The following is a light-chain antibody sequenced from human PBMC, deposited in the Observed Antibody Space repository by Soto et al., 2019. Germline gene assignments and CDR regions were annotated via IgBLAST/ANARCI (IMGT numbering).Light chain of an antibody. V-gene: IGKV3-11*01. CDR1: QSVSSY. J-gene: IGKJ5*01. CDR2: DAS. CDR3: QHRSDWPVS. Sequence: EIVLTQSPATLSLSPGERATLSCRASQSVSSYLAWYQQKPGQAPRLLISDASNRATGIPARFSGSGSGTDFTLTISNLEPEDFAVYYCQHRSDWPVSFGQGTRLETK.